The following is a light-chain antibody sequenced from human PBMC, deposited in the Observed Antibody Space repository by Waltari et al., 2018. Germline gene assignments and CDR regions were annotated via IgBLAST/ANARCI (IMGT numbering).Light chain of an antibody. J-gene: IGKJ2*01. CDR2: GAS. Sequence: IQLTQPPPSLPASVGDRVTITCRASQGIASYLAWYQQKPGEAPKLLIHGASTLQSGVPSRFSGSGFGTDFTLIISSLQPEDFAAYYCQQRNSYPETFGQGTKLEIK. CDR3: QQRNSYPET. V-gene: IGKV1-9*01. CDR1: QGIASY.